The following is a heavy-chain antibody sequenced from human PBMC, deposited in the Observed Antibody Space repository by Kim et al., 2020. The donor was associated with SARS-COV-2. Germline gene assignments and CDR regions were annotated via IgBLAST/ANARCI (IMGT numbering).Heavy chain of an antibody. Sequence: SETLSLTCTVSGYSISSGYYWGWIRQPPGKGLEWIGSIYHSGSTYYNPSLKSRVTISVDTSKNQFSLKLSSVTAADTAVYYCARDPVAGTPSFDYWGQGTLVTVSS. V-gene: IGHV4-38-2*02. CDR2: IYHSGST. J-gene: IGHJ4*02. D-gene: IGHD6-19*01. CDR1: GYSISSGYY. CDR3: ARDPVAGTPSFDY.